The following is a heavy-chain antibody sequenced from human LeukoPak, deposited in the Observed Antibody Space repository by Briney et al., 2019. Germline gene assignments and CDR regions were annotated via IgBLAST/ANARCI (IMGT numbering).Heavy chain of an antibody. CDR2: ISNSDYST. D-gene: IGHD1-14*01. Sequence: GRTLRLFCGASGFTFSSYAMSWVRQAPGKGLEWVSTISNSDYSTYYAVSVKGRFTISRANSENTLYLQMNNLRAEDTAVYCCAKATGYLLWGQGTLVTVSS. J-gene: IGHJ4*02. V-gene: IGHV3-23*01. CDR1: GFTFSSYA. CDR3: AKATGYLL.